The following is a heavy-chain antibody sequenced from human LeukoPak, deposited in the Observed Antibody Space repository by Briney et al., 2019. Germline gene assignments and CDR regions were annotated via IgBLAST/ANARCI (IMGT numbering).Heavy chain of an antibody. V-gene: IGHV4-61*10. Sequence: PSETLSLTCTVSGASVNSNVSSWTWIRQPAGKGLEWIGYVYSSGNINYNPSLESRLIMSVDTSKNQFSLKLRSVTAADTAVYYCARVLNVVNWYFDLWGRGALVTVSS. CDR3: ARVLNVVNWYFDL. CDR2: VYSSGNI. D-gene: IGHD2-21*01. J-gene: IGHJ2*01. CDR1: GASVNSNVSS.